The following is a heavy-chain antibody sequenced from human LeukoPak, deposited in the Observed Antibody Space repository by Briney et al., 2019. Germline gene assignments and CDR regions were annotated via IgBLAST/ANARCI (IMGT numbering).Heavy chain of an antibody. CDR2: IKRKTDGGTA. CDR3: ATEDSSGYYGDYFDY. Sequence: GGSLRLSCAASGFIFSNSWMTWVRQAPGRGLEWIGRIKRKTDGGTADYAAPVRGRFTISRDDSKKTVYLQMNSLKTEDTAVYYCATEDSSGYYGDYFDYWGQGTLVTVSS. CDR1: GFIFSNSW. J-gene: IGHJ4*02. V-gene: IGHV3-15*01. D-gene: IGHD3-22*01.